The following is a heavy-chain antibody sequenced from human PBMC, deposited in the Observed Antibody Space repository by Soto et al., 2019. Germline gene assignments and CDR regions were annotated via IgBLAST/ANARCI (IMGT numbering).Heavy chain of an antibody. Sequence: GASVKVSCKASGYTFTSYAMHWVRQAPGQRLEWMGWINAGNGNTKYSQKFQGRVTITRDTSASTAYMELSSLRSEDTAVYYCAIQXPSSYDSSGYYLLYFQHWGQGTLVTVSS. CDR1: GYTFTSYA. D-gene: IGHD3-22*01. J-gene: IGHJ1*01. CDR3: AIQXPSSYDSSGYYLLYFQH. V-gene: IGHV1-3*01. CDR2: INAGNGNT.